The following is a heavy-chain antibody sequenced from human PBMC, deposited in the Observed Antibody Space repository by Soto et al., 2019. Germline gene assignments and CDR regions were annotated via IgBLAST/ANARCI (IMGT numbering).Heavy chain of an antibody. Sequence: QVQLVQSGAAVRKPGSSVKVSCKASGGTFTKYAITWVRQAPRQGLEWMGGIVPLPGTTNYAQKFRGRVTISADDSTSTAYLELGSLRSEDTAVYYCASGVGGLGGSSGWPDYAFDVWGQGTMVIVSS. D-gene: IGHD6-19*01. J-gene: IGHJ3*01. CDR3: ASGVGGLGGSSGWPDYAFDV. CDR2: IVPLPGTT. V-gene: IGHV1-69*01. CDR1: GGTFTKYA.